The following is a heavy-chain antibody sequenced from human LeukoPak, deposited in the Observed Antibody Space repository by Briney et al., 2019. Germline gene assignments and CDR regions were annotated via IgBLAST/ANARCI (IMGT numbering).Heavy chain of an antibody. Sequence: GESLKISCKGSGYSFSNHWIGWVRQMPGKGLEWMGIIYPGDSDTRYSPSFQGQVTISADKSISTAYLQRSSLKASDIAMYYCARLPRIAVAGLPFDYWGQGTLVTVSS. J-gene: IGHJ4*02. CDR3: ARLPRIAVAGLPFDY. D-gene: IGHD6-19*01. CDR1: GYSFSNHW. CDR2: IYPGDSDT. V-gene: IGHV5-51*01.